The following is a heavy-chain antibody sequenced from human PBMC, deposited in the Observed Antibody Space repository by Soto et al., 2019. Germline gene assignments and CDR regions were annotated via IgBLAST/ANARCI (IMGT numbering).Heavy chain of an antibody. CDR1: GYSFTSYW. CDR3: ARTSAAGKYHYGMDV. J-gene: IGHJ6*02. V-gene: IGHV5-51*01. D-gene: IGHD6-13*01. CDR2: IYPGDSDT. Sequence: GESLKISCKGPGYSFTSYWIGWVRQMPWKGLEWMGIIYPGDSDTRYSPSFQGQVTISADKSISTAYLQWSSLKASDTAMYYCARTSAAGKYHYGMDVWGQGTTVTVSS.